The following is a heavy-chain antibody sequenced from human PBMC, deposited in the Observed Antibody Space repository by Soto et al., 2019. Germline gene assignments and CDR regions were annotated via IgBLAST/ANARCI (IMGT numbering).Heavy chain of an antibody. D-gene: IGHD1-26*01. CDR2: ISYDGSHQ. J-gene: IGHJ1*01. V-gene: IGHV3-30*18. Sequence: QVQLVESGGGVVQPGRSLRLSCVDSGFTFSAFGMHWVRQAPGKGLEWVAVISYDGSHQYYADSVKARFTISRDYSKNPVFLQMTSLRAEDTAAYYCAKEGRGVGATKIDFQHWGQGTLVTVAS. CDR1: GFTFSAFG. CDR3: AKEGRGVGATKIDFQH.